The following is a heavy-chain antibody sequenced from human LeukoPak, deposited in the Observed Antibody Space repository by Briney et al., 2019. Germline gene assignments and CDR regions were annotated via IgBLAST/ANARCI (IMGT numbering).Heavy chain of an antibody. CDR3: AKDTGRGEGDYFDY. D-gene: IGHD3-10*01. Sequence: PGGSLRLSCAASGFTFSSYAMSWVRQAPGKGLEWVSGISGGGGSTYYADSVKGRFSISRDNSKKTLHLQMNSLRAEDTAVYYCAKDTGRGEGDYFDYWGQGTLVTVSS. CDR2: ISGGGGST. J-gene: IGHJ4*02. V-gene: IGHV3-23*01. CDR1: GFTFSSYA.